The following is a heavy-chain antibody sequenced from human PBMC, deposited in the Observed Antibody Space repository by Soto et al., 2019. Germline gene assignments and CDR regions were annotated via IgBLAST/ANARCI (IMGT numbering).Heavy chain of an antibody. CDR2: VHHSWGS. CDR1: GGSISSYY. V-gene: IGHV4-59*08. CDR3: ARQGFGPLHGLVEV. Sequence: QVQLQESGPGLVKPSETLSLSCTVSGGSISSYYWSWFRQSPGKRMEWIGYVHHSWGSSYNPSLPSRVAISRDTARSQFSLKVTSVTATDTAVYYCARQGFGPLHGLVEVWGQGTTVTVSS. J-gene: IGHJ6*02. D-gene: IGHD3-10*01.